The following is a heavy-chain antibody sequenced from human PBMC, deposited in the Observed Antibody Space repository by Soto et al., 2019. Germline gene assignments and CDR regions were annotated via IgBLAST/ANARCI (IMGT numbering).Heavy chain of an antibody. CDR2: INANSGNS. V-gene: IGHV1-18*01. CDR3: ARGYYGAGDSIYYGLDV. J-gene: IGHJ6*02. CDR1: GYTFTSYG. Sequence: GASVKVSCKASGYTFTSYGISWVRQAPGQGLEWMGWINANSGNSKCAQKLQGRVTMTRDTSISTAHMELSRLKSDDTAMYYCARGYYGAGDSIYYGLDVWGQGTTVTVSS. D-gene: IGHD3-10*01.